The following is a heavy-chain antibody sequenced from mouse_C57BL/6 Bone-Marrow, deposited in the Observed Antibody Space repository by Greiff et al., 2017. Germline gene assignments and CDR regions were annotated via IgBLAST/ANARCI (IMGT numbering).Heavy chain of an antibody. Sequence: QVQLQQSGPELVKPGASVKISCKASGYAFSSSWMNWVKQRPGKGLEWIGRIYPGDGDTNYNGKFKGKATLTADKSSSTAYMQLSSLTSEDSAVYFCARTPFITTVVPFAYWGQGTLVTVSA. V-gene: IGHV1-82*01. D-gene: IGHD1-1*01. J-gene: IGHJ3*01. CDR2: IYPGDGDT. CDR1: GYAFSSSW. CDR3: ARTPFITTVVPFAY.